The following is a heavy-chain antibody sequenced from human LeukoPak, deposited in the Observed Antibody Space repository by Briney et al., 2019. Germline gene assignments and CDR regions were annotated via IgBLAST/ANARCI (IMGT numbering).Heavy chain of an antibody. V-gene: IGHV3-23*01. D-gene: IGHD3-9*01. CDR2: ISGSGGST. CDR1: GFTFDDYG. Sequence: QTGGSLRLSCAASGFTFDDYGMSWVRQAPGKGLEWVSAISGSGGSTYYADSVKGRFTISRDNSKNTLYLQMNSLRAEDTAVYYCAKCILTGYYKGYMDVWGKGTTVTISS. CDR3: AKCILTGYYKGYMDV. J-gene: IGHJ6*03.